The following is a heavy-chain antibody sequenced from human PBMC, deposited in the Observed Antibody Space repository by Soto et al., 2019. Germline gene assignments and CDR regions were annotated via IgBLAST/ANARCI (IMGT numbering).Heavy chain of an antibody. CDR1: REGFDSCS. D-gene: IGHD3-10*01. Sequence: ASVKVTCDECREGFDSCSMQWVHQATGQRREWMGWINAGNGNTKYSQKFQGRVTITRDTSASTAYMELSSLRSEDTAVYYCGRGSGLTWFGPWAQGTLGSVSS. V-gene: IGHV1-3*01. J-gene: IGHJ5*02. CDR2: INAGNGNT. CDR3: GRGSGLTWFGP.